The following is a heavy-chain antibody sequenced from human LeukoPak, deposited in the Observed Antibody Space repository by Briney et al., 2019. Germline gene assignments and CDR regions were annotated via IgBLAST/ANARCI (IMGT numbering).Heavy chain of an antibody. Sequence: SETLSLTCAVYGGSFSGYYWSWIRQPPGKGLEWIGEINHSGSTNYNPSLKSRVTISVDTSKNQFSLKLSSVTAADTAVYYCASSPGYCSGGSCYRGIDYWGQGTLVTVSS. CDR1: GGSFSGYY. CDR2: INHSGST. V-gene: IGHV4-34*01. D-gene: IGHD2-15*01. J-gene: IGHJ4*02. CDR3: ASSPGYCSGGSCYRGIDY.